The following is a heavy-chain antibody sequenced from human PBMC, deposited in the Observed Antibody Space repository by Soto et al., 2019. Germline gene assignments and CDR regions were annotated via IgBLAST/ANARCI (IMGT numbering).Heavy chain of an antibody. CDR2: ISGSGGST. J-gene: IGHJ4*02. Sequence: PGGSLRLSCAASGFTFSSYAMSWVRQAPGKGLEWVSAISGSGGSTYYADSMKGRFTISRDNSKNTLYLQMNSLRAEDTAVYYCATMPGIAAAYLYWGQGTLVTVSS. D-gene: IGHD6-13*01. CDR3: ATMPGIAAAYLY. V-gene: IGHV3-23*01. CDR1: GFTFSSYA.